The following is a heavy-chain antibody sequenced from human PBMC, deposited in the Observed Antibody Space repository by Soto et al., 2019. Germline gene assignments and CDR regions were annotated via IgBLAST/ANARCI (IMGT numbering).Heavy chain of an antibody. J-gene: IGHJ4*02. V-gene: IGHV3-48*01. Sequence: EVPLVESGGGLVQPGGSLRLSCAASGFTFSSYSMNWVRQAPGNGLEWVSYISSSSSTIYYADSVKGRFTISRDNAKNSLYLQMNSLRAEDTAVYYCARDLNLGSFDYWGQGTLVTVSS. CDR1: GFTFSSYS. CDR2: ISSSSSTI. CDR3: ARDLNLGSFDY.